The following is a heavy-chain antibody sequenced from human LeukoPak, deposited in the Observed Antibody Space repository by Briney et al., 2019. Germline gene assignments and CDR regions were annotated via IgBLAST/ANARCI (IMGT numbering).Heavy chain of an antibody. CDR1: GGSISSYY. J-gene: IGHJ5*02. Sequence: SETLSLTCTVSGGSISSYYWSWIRQPPGKGLEWIGYIYYSGSTNYNPSLKSRVTISVDTSKNQFSLKLSSVTAAVTAVYYCARGFTAAAGPTSWGQGTLVTVSS. D-gene: IGHD6-13*01. CDR3: ARGFTAAAGPTS. V-gene: IGHV4-59*01. CDR2: IYYSGST.